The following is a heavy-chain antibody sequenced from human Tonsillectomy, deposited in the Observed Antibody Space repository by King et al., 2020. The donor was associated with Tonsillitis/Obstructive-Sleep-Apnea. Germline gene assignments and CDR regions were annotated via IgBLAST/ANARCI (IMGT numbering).Heavy chain of an antibody. CDR2: IYYSGGT. J-gene: IGHJ6*03. V-gene: IGHV4-39*01. Sequence: QLQESGPGLVKPSETLSLSCTVSGGAISSSSYYWGWIRQPPGKGLEWVGSIYYSGGTSYNPSLKCLVTISVDTSKNPFSLKVSSVTASDTAVYYCARLLYSSSWSHGYYYMDVWGKGTTVTVSS. D-gene: IGHD6-13*01. CDR3: ARLLYSSSWSHGYYYMDV. CDR1: GGAISSSSYY.